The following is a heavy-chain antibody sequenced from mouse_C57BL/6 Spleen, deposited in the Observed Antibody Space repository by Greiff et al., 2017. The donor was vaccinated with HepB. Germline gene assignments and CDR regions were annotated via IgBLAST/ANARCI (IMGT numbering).Heavy chain of an antibody. V-gene: IGHV1-22*01. D-gene: IGHD3-2*01. Sequence: VQLQQSGPELVKPGASVKMSCKASGYTFTDYNMHWVKQSHGKSLEWIGYINPNNGGTSYNQKFKGKATLTVNKSSSTSYMELRSLTSEDSAVYYCARRNLDSSGYYAMDYWGQGTSVTVAS. J-gene: IGHJ4*01. CDR3: ARRNLDSSGYYAMDY. CDR1: GYTFTDYN. CDR2: INPNNGGT.